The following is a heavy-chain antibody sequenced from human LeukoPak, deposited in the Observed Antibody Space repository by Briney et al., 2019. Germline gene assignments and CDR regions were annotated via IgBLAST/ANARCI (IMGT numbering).Heavy chain of an antibody. CDR2: INPSGGRI. CDR1: GYTFTSYY. D-gene: IGHD3-22*01. J-gene: IGHJ4*02. CDR3: ARDPRPSYDSSGYYYPGDY. V-gene: IGHV1-46*01. Sequence: ASVNVSCKASGYTFTSYYMHWVRQAPGQGLEWMAIINPSGGRISYAQKFQGRVTMTRGTSTSTVYMELSSLRFEDTAVYYCARDPRPSYDSSGYYYPGDYWGQGTLVTVSS.